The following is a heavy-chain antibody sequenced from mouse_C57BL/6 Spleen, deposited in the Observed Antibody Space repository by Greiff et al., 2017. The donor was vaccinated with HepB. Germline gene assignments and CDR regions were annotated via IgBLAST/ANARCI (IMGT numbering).Heavy chain of an antibody. CDR3: ARDEDAMDY. Sequence: QVQLQQSGPELVKPGASVKISCKASGYAFSSSWMNWVKQRPGKGLEWIRRIYPGDGDTNYNGKFKGKATLTADKSSSTAYMQLSSLTSEDSAVYFCARDEDAMDYWGQGTSVTVSS. V-gene: IGHV1-82*01. CDR2: IYPGDGDT. J-gene: IGHJ4*01. CDR1: GYAFSSSW.